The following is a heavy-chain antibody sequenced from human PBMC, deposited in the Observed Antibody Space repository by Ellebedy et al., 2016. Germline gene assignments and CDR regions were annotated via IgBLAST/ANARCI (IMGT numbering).Heavy chain of an antibody. CDR3: AHLAAAGPYTMYYFDY. J-gene: IGHJ4*02. CDR1: GFTFSSYW. D-gene: IGHD6-13*01. CDR2: IKQDGSEK. V-gene: IGHV3-7*01. Sequence: GESLKISXAASGFTFSSYWMSWVRQAPGKGLGWVANIKQDGSEKYYVDSVKGRFTISRDNAKNSLYLQMNSLRAEDTAVYYCAHLAAAGPYTMYYFDYWGQGTLVTVSS.